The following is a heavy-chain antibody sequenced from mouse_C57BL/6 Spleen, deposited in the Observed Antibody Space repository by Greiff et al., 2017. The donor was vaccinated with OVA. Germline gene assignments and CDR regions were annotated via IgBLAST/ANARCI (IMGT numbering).Heavy chain of an antibody. Sequence: QVQLQQSGAELVMPGASVKLSCKASGYTFTSYWMHWVKQRPGQGLEWIGEIDPSDSYTNYNQKFKGKSTLTVDKSSSTAYMQLSSLTSEDSAVYYCAKITTVVDHWYFDVWGTGTTVTVSS. CDR3: AKITTVVDHWYFDV. V-gene: IGHV1-69*01. J-gene: IGHJ1*03. CDR2: IDPSDSYT. CDR1: GYTFTSYW. D-gene: IGHD1-1*01.